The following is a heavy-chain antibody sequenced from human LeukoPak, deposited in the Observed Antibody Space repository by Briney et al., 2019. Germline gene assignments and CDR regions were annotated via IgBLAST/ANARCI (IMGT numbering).Heavy chain of an antibody. Sequence: GRSLRLSCAASGFTFDDYAMHWVRQAPGKGLEWVSGISWNSGSIGYADSVKGRFTISRDNAKNSLYLQMNSLRAEDMALYYCAKGGCSSTSCYFWFDPWGQGTLVAVSS. J-gene: IGHJ5*02. D-gene: IGHD2-2*01. V-gene: IGHV3-9*03. CDR2: ISWNSGSI. CDR3: AKGGCSSTSCYFWFDP. CDR1: GFTFDDYA.